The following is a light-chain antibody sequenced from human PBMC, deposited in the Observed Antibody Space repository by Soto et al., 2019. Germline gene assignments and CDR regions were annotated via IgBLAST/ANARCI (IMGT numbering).Light chain of an antibody. Sequence: DTQMTQSPSSLSASVGDRVTITCQASQDISNYLNWYQQKPGKAPKLLIYDASNLETGVPSRFSGSGSGTDFTFTISSLQSEDIATYYCQQYDNLPLTFGGGTKVDIK. CDR2: DAS. V-gene: IGKV1-33*01. J-gene: IGKJ4*02. CDR1: QDISNY. CDR3: QQYDNLPLT.